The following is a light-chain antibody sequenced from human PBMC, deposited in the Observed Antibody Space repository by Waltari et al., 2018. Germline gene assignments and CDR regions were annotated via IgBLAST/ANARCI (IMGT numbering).Light chain of an antibody. CDR2: AAS. CDR3: QHYYGTPLT. CDR1: QGISDS. V-gene: IGKV1-NL1*01. J-gene: IGKJ4*01. Sequence: DIQMTQSPSSLSAFVGDRVTLTCRVSQGISDSLAWYQQKPGKPPKLLLYAASRLESGVPSRFSGSGSGTDYTLTISSLQPEDFATYFCQHYYGTPLTFGGGTKVEIK.